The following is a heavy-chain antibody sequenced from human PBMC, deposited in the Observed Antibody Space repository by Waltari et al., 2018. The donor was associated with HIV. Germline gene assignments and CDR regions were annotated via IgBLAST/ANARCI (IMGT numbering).Heavy chain of an antibody. CDR3: GSMREDY. D-gene: IGHD1-26*01. CDR1: GFTFCGSW. J-gene: IGHJ4*02. CDR2: INRDGTTT. V-gene: IGHV3-74*01. Sequence: EVQLVEFGGGLVQPGGSLRLSCAASGFTFCGSWMHWVRQPPGKGLMWVSNINRDGTTTNYANSVKGRFTISRDNAKNTLYLQMNSLRAEDMAMYYCGSMREDYWGQGTLVTVSS.